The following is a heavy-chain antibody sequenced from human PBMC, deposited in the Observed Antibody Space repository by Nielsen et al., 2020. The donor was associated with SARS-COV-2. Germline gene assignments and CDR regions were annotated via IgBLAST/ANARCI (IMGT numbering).Heavy chain of an antibody. CDR2: VYYSGST. D-gene: IGHD3-3*01. J-gene: IGHJ6*02. CDR1: GDSISTFY. V-gene: IGHV4-59*12. CDR3: ARERVGGITIFGVVTRYGMDV. Sequence: SETLSLTCTVSGDSISTFYWTWIRQPPGKGLEWIGHVYYSGSTYYNPSLKSRVTISVDTSKNQFSLKLSSVTAADTALYYCARERVGGITIFGVVTRYGMDVWGQGTTVTVSS.